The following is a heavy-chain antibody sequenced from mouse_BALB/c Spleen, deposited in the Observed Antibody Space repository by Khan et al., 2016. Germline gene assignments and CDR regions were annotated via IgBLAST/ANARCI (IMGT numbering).Heavy chain of an antibody. D-gene: IGHD1-1*01. CDR1: GYAFTNYL. CDR3: ARPTVVAHYYAMDY. CDR2: INPGSGGT. J-gene: IGHJ4*01. Sequence: QVRLQQSGAELVRPGTSMKVSCKASGYAFTNYLIEWVKQRPGQGLEWIGVINPGSGGTNYNEKFKGKATLTADKSSSTAYMQLSSLTSDDSAVYFCARPTVVAHYYAMDYWGQGTSVTVSS. V-gene: IGHV1-54*01.